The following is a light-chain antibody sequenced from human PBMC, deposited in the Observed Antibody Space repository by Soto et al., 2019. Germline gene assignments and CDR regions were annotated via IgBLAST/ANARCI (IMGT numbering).Light chain of an antibody. CDR1: QSISNY. CDR3: QQTYSTLLT. J-gene: IGKJ4*01. V-gene: IGKV1-39*01. Sequence: IRMTQKQSSFSASQGYRVTITCRASQSISNYLNWYQQKAGKAPKLLIYAASSLESGVPSRFSGGGSGPDFTLTISSLQPEDFATYYCQQTYSTLLTFAGGAKV. CDR2: AAS.